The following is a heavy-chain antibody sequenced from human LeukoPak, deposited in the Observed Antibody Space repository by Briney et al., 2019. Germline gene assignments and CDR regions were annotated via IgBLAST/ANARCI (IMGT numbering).Heavy chain of an antibody. Sequence: SETLSLTCTVSGGSISSYYWSWIRQPAGKGLEWIGRIYASGSTNYNPSLKSRVTISVDTSKNQFSLKLSSMTAADTAVYWCAGVLRVEMVVNYWGQGTPVTVSS. CDR2: IYASGST. CDR1: GGSISSYY. V-gene: IGHV4-4*07. CDR3: AGVLRVEMVVNY. J-gene: IGHJ4*02. D-gene: IGHD5-24*01.